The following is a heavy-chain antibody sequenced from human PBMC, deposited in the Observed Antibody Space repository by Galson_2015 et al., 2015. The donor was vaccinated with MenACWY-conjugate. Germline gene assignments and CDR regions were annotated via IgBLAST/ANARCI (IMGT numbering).Heavy chain of an antibody. CDR3: AREDRRDALDL. J-gene: IGHJ3*01. CDR2: ISSSGGTI. CDR1: GFTSSDYE. Sequence: SLRLSCAASGFTSSDYEMNWVRQAPGKGLEWLSYISSSGGTIKYEDSVKGRFTISRDNAKNSLFLQMNSVRAEDTAFYYCAREDRRDALDLWGPGTMVTVSS. V-gene: IGHV3-48*03.